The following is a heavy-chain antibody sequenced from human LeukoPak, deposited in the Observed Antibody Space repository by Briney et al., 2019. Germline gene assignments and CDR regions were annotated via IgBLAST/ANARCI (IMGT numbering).Heavy chain of an antibody. V-gene: IGHV3-30*02. CDR2: IRYDGSNK. CDR1: GFTFSSYG. J-gene: IGHJ4*02. CDR3: VKGHDYGDYTLQD. D-gene: IGHD4-17*01. Sequence: GGSLRLSCAASGFTFSSYGMHWVRQAPGKGLEWVAFIRYDGSNKYYADSVKGRFTISRDNSKNTLYLQMNSLRAEDTAVYYCVKGHDYGDYTLQDWGQGTLVTVSS.